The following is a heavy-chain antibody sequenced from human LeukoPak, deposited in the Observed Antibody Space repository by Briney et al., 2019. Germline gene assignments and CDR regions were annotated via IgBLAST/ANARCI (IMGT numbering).Heavy chain of an antibody. CDR3: ARVLAATTFASENWLDP. D-gene: IGHD5-12*01. CDR2: ITSTRSDI. Sequence: SGGSLRLSCEASGFSFSSHAMHWARQAPGKGLEWVSSITSTRSDIYYADSVKGRFTISRDNARNSLFLQMNSLRAEDTAVYYCARVLAATTFASENWLDPWGQGTLVTVSS. CDR1: GFSFSSHA. J-gene: IGHJ5*02. V-gene: IGHV3-21*01.